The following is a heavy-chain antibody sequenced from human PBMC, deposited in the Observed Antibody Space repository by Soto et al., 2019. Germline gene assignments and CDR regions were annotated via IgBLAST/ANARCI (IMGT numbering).Heavy chain of an antibody. CDR2: IYSGGST. CDR1: GFTVSSNY. J-gene: IGHJ6*02. CDR3: ARYEGYVRRYYYYGMDV. Sequence: EVQLVETGGGLIQPGGSLRLSCAASGFTVSSNYMSWVRQAPGKGLEWVSVIYSGGSTYYADSVKGRFTISRDNSKNTLYLQMNSLSAEDTAVYYCARYEGYVRRYYYYGMDVWGQGTTVTVSS. D-gene: IGHD3-10*02. V-gene: IGHV3-53*02.